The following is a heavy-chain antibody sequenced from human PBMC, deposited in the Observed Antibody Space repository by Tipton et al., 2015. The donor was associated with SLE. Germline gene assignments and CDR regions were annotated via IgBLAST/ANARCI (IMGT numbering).Heavy chain of an antibody. Sequence: TLSLTCTVSGGSISSGSYYWSWIRQPAGKGLEWIGRIYTSGSTNYNPSLKSRVTISVDTAKNQFSLKLSSVTAADTAVYYCAREGNCSGGSCWNWFVPWGQGTLVPVSS. V-gene: IGHV4-61*02. CDR3: AREGNCSGGSCWNWFVP. J-gene: IGHJ5*02. CDR2: IYTSGST. D-gene: IGHD2-15*01. CDR1: GGSISSGSYY.